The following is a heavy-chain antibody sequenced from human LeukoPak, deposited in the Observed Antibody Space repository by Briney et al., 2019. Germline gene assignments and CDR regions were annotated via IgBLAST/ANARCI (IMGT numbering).Heavy chain of an antibody. J-gene: IGHJ5*02. CDR3: ARGPASYDFWSGYRNWFDP. CDR2: INHSGST. D-gene: IGHD3-3*01. Sequence: PSETLSLTCAVYGGSFSGYYWSWIRQPPGKGLEWIGEINHSGSTNYNPSLKSRVTISVDTSKNQFSLKLSSVTAADTAVYYCARGPASYDFWSGYRNWFDPWGQGTLVTVSS. V-gene: IGHV4-34*01. CDR1: GGSFSGYY.